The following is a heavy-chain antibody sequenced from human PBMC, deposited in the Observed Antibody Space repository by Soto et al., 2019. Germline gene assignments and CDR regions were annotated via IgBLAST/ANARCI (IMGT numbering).Heavy chain of an antibody. Sequence: SVKVSCKASGGTFSSYAISWARQAPVQGLEWMGGIIPIFGTANYAQKFQGRVTITADKSTSTAYMELSSLRSEDTAVYYCARDKGITMIVGYAFDIWGQGTMVTVSS. V-gene: IGHV1-69*06. CDR2: IIPIFGTA. CDR1: GGTFSSYA. J-gene: IGHJ3*02. D-gene: IGHD3-22*01. CDR3: ARDKGITMIVGYAFDI.